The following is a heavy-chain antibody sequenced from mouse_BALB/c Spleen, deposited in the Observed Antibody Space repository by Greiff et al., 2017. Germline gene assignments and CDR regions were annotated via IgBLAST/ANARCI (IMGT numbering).Heavy chain of an antibody. CDR2: ISYDGSN. J-gene: IGHJ3*01. CDR1: GYSITSGYY. CDR3: ARERDYDGYWFAY. V-gene: IGHV3-6*02. D-gene: IGHD2-3*01. Sequence: EVKLMESGPGLVKPSQSLSLTCSVTGYSITSGYYWNWIRQFPGNKLEWMGYISYDGSNNYNPSLKNRISITRDTSKNQFFLKLNSVTTEDTATYYCARERDYDGYWFAYWGQGTLVTVSA.